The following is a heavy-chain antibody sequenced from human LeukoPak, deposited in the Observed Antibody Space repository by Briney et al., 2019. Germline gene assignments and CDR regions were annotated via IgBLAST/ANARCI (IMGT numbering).Heavy chain of an antibody. CDR2: IYYSGST. Sequence: PSETLSLTCTVSGGSISSYYWSWIRQFPGKGLEWIGYIYYSGSTNYNPSLKSRVTISVDTSKNQFSLKLSSVTAADTAVYYCARETSQKGAHYMDVWGKGTTVTISS. J-gene: IGHJ6*03. D-gene: IGHD3-16*01. CDR1: GGSISSYY. CDR3: ARETSQKGAHYMDV. V-gene: IGHV4-59*01.